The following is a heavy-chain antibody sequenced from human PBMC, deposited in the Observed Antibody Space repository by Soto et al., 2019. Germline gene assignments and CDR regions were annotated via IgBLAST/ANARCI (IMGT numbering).Heavy chain of an antibody. J-gene: IGHJ5*02. V-gene: IGHV3-23*01. CDR3: AKHPYSTGWSGWFDP. Sequence: PGGSLRLSCAASEFTFSSYALNWVRQAPGKGLEWVSAVSYSGGSTYYADSVRGRFTISRDNSKSTLYLQMNSLRAEDTALYYCAKHPYSTGWSGWFDPWGQGTLVTVSS. CDR2: VSYSGGST. CDR1: EFTFSSYA. D-gene: IGHD6-19*01.